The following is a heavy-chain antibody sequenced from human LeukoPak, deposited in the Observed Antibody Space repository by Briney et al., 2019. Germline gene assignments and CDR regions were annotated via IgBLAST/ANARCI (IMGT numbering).Heavy chain of an antibody. CDR2: IRYDGSNK. D-gene: IGHD2-2*01. Sequence: GGSLRLSCAASGFTFSSYGMQWLRQAPGKGLEWVAFIRYDGSNKYYADSVKGRFTISRDNSKNTLYLQMNSLRAEDTAVYYCAKDLPTKGVVVPARDYWGQGTLVTVSS. V-gene: IGHV3-30*02. J-gene: IGHJ4*02. CDR1: GFTFSSYG. CDR3: AKDLPTKGVVVPARDY.